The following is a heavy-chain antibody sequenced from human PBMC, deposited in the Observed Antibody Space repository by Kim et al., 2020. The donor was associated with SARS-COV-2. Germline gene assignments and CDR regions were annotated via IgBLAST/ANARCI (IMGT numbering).Heavy chain of an antibody. J-gene: IGHJ6*02. Sequence: GGSLRLSCAASGFTFSSYSMNWVRQAPGKGLEWVSSISSSSSYIYYADSVKGRFTISRDNAKNSLYLQMNSLRAEDTAVYYCARESGYDFYYYYGMDVWGQGTTVTVSS. V-gene: IGHV3-21*01. CDR2: ISSSSSYI. CDR1: GFTFSSYS. CDR3: ARESGYDFYYYYGMDV. D-gene: IGHD5-12*01.